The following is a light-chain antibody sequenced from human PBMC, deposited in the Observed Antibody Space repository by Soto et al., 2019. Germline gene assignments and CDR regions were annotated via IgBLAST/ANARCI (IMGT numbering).Light chain of an antibody. CDR2: DVS. V-gene: IGLV2-14*01. CDR1: SSDVGGYNY. CDR3: SSYTSSSTFPYV. Sequence: QSALTQPASVSGSPGQSITISCTGTSSDVGGYNYVSWYQQHPGKAPKLMIYDVSNRPSGVSNRFSGSKSGNTASLTISGLQAEDEADYYCSSYTSSSTFPYVFGTGTKRTVL. J-gene: IGLJ1*01.